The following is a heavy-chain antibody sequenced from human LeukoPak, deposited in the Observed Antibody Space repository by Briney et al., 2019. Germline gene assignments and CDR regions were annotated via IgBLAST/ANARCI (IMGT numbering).Heavy chain of an antibody. D-gene: IGHD5-18*01. J-gene: IGHJ4*02. V-gene: IGHV1-2*02. CDR1: GYTFTGYY. CDR2: INPNSGGT. Sequence: ASVKVSCKASGYTFTGYYMHWVRQAPGQGLEWMGWINPNSGGTNYAQKFQGRVTMTRDTPISTAYMELSRLRSDDTAVYYCARAYSYGTPNFDYWGQGTLVTVSS. CDR3: ARAYSYGTPNFDY.